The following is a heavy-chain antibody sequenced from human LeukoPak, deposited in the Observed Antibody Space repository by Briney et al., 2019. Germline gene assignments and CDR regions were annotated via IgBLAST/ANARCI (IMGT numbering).Heavy chain of an antibody. J-gene: IGHJ6*03. CDR1: GGSISSGGYY. CDR2: IYYSGST. D-gene: IGHD3-3*01. CDR3: SRGVEWLFSYHYYYMDV. V-gene: IGHV4-31*03. Sequence: TSQTLSLTCTVAGGSISSGGYYWSWIRQHPGKGLEWIGYIYYSGSTYYNPSLKSRVTISVDTSKNQFSLKLISVTAADTAVYYWSRGVEWLFSYHYYYMDVWGKGTTVTVSS.